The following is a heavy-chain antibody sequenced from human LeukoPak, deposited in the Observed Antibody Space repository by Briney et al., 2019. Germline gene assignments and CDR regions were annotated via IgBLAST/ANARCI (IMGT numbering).Heavy chain of an antibody. Sequence: SETLSLTCTVSGGSISSYYWSWIRQPPGKGLEWIGYIYYSGSTNYNPSLKSRVTISVDTSKNQFSLKLSSVTAADTAVYYCARHIEPPRGGDEFDIWGQGTMVTVSS. CDR1: GGSISSYY. CDR2: IYYSGST. J-gene: IGHJ3*02. D-gene: IGHD1-14*01. CDR3: ARHIEPPRGGDEFDI. V-gene: IGHV4-59*08.